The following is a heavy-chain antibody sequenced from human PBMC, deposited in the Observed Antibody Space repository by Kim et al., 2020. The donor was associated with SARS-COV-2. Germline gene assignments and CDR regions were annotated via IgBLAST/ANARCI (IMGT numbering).Heavy chain of an antibody. J-gene: IGHJ4*02. Sequence: YNPALKSRVTISVDTSKNQFSLKLSSVTAADTAVYYCARAAAGSKFNFDYWGQGTLVTVSS. D-gene: IGHD6-13*01. CDR3: ARAAAGSKFNFDY. V-gene: IGHV4-59*01.